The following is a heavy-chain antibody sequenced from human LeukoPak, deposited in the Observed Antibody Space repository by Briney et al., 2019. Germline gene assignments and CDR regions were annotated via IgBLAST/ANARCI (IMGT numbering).Heavy chain of an antibody. CDR1: GFTFSNAW. CDR2: IKRNIDGGTT. Sequence: GGSLRLSCAASGFTFSNAWMSWVRQAPGKGLEWVGRIKRNIDGGTTDYAAPVKGRFTISRDDSKKTLYLQMNSLKTEDTAVYYCATEHYYGSYPWGQGTLVTVSS. V-gene: IGHV3-15*01. CDR3: ATEHYYGSYP. D-gene: IGHD3-22*01. J-gene: IGHJ5*02.